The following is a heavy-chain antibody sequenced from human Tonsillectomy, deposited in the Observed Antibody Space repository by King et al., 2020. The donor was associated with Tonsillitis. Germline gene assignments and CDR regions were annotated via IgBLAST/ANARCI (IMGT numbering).Heavy chain of an antibody. J-gene: IGHJ5*02. CDR3: AGYVSPQRSDGFDP. D-gene: IGHD3-10*01. CDR2: IYTSGST. V-gene: IGHV4-61*02. Sequence: MQLQESGPGLVKPSQTLSLTCTVSGGSISSGSYYWSWIRQPAGKGLEWIGRIYTSGSTNYNPSLKSRVTMSVDTSKNQFSLKLSSVTAADTAVYYCAGYVSPQRSDGFDPWGQGTLVTVSS. CDR1: GGSISSGSYY.